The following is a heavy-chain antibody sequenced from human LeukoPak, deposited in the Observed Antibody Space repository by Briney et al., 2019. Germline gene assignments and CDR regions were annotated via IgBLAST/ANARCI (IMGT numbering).Heavy chain of an antibody. J-gene: IGHJ4*02. V-gene: IGHV3-21*01. D-gene: IGHD3-10*01. Sequence: ETLSLTCTVSGGSISSYYWSWIRQPPGKGLEWVSSISSGSSYIYYADSVKGRFTISRDNAKNSLYLQMNSLRAEDTAVYYCARGDGGDYWGQGTLVTVSS. CDR3: ARGDGGDY. CDR2: ISSGSSYI. CDR1: GGSISSYY.